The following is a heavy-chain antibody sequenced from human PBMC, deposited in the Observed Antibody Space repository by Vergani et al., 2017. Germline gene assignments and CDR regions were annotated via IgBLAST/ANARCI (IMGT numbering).Heavy chain of an antibody. CDR2: VSGSSATP. CDR1: GFSFTGYA. J-gene: IGHJ4*02. V-gene: IGHV3-23*01. Sequence: EVQLLESGGGLVQPGGSLRLSCEASGFSFTGYAMSWVRQAPGKGLEWVSSVSGSSATPYYADSVKGRFIISRDNSKNTLHLQMNSLRADDTAVYYCTKCSRGYTGYFFDYWGQGTLATVSS. D-gene: IGHD5-12*01. CDR3: TKCSRGYTGYFFDY.